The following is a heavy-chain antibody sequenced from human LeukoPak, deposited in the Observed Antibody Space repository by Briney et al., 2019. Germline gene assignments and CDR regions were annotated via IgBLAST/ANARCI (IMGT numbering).Heavy chain of an antibody. CDR1: GGSISSYY. V-gene: IGHV4-59*01. CDR2: IYYSGST. J-gene: IGHJ5*02. Sequence: SETLSLTCTVSGGSISSYYWSWIRQPPGKGLEWIGYIYYSGSTNYNPSLKSRVTISVDTSKNQFSLKLSSVTAADTAVYYCARGDRNSSSWYGEFDPWGQGTLVTVSS. CDR3: ARGDRNSSSWYGEFDP. D-gene: IGHD6-13*01.